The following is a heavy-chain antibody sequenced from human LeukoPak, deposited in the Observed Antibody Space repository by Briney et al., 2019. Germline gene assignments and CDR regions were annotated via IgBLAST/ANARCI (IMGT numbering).Heavy chain of an antibody. D-gene: IGHD4-17*01. CDR1: GVSISSGRYY. CDR3: ARGYGDYGFDY. CDR2: IYTSGST. J-gene: IGHJ4*02. Sequence: PSETLSLTCTVSGVSISSGRYYWSWLRQPAGKGLEWIGRIYTSGSTNYNPSLKSRVIISVDTSKNQFSLKLSSVTAADTAVYYCARGYGDYGFDYWGQGTLVTVSS. V-gene: IGHV4-61*02.